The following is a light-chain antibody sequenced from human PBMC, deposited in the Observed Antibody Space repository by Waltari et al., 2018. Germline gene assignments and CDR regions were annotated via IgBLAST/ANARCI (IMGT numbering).Light chain of an antibody. V-gene: IGKV1-5*03. CDR1: QNIYNW. Sequence: DIQMTQSPSILSASIGDRVTITCRASQNIYNWLAWYQQKPGRAPNLLIYEASNLESGVPSRLSVSGSGTEFTLTINSLQPDDFATYYCQQYDAYPYTFGQGAKLEIK. CDR2: EAS. J-gene: IGKJ2*01. CDR3: QQYDAYPYT.